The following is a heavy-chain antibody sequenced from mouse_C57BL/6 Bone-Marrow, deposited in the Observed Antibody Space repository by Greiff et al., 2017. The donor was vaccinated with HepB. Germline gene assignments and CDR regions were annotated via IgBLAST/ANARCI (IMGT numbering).Heavy chain of an antibody. CDR2: INPNNGGT. V-gene: IGHV1-18*01. CDR1: GYTFTDYN. CDR3: ATLTYYSNYGFYWYFDV. J-gene: IGHJ1*03. D-gene: IGHD2-5*01. Sequence: VQLQQSGPELVKPGASVKIPCKASGYTFTDYNMDWVKQSPGKSLEWIGDINPNNGGTIYNQKFKGKATLTVDKSSSTAYMELRSLTSEDTAVYYCATLTYYSNYGFYWYFDVWGTGTTVTVSS.